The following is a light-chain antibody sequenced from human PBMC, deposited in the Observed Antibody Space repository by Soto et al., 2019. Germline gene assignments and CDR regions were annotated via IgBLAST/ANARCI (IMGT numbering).Light chain of an antibody. CDR2: GVS. CDR1: QSVSSN. Sequence: EIVMTQSPATLSVSPGERATLYCRASQSVSSNLAWYQQKPGQAPRLLIYGVSTRATVVPARFSGSGSGTEFTLTISSLKSEDLAVYFCQQYNNWRTFGQGTNLEIK. V-gene: IGKV3-15*01. CDR3: QQYNNWRT. J-gene: IGKJ2*01.